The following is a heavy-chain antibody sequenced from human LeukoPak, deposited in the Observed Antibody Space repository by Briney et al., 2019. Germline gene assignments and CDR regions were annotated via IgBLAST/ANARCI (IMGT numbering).Heavy chain of an antibody. CDR3: ARHISGATKELSAFDI. D-gene: IGHD1-20*01. Sequence: PSETLSLTCTVSSGSISNYYWSWIRQPPGKGLERIGYIYYSESTKYNPSLKSRLTISVDTSKNQFSLRLTSVTAADTAVYYCARHISGATKELSAFDIWGQGTMVNVSS. V-gene: IGHV4-59*08. CDR1: SGSISNYY. CDR2: IYYSEST. J-gene: IGHJ3*02.